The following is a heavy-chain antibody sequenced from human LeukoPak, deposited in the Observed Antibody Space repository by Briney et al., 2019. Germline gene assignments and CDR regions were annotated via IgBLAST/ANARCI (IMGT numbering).Heavy chain of an antibody. CDR2: ISGSGTIP. CDR1: AFTFTNYA. V-gene: IGHV3-23*01. Sequence: GGSLRLSCTASAFTFTNYAMNWVRQAPGKGLEGVSTISGSGTIPYYSASVKGRFTISRDDSKNPLYLQMNSLRSEDTALYYCAYLGLSSDWNDVPGPQIDYWGQGTLVTVSS. CDR3: AYLGLSSDWNDVPGPQIDY. D-gene: IGHD1-1*01. J-gene: IGHJ4*02.